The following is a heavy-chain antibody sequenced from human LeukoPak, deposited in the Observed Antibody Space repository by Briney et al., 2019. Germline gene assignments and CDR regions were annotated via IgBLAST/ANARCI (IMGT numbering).Heavy chain of an antibody. D-gene: IGHD1-1*01. CDR3: ARVTDWNDLDY. Sequence: SETLSLTCAVSGGSFSGYYWSWIRQPPGKRLEWIGYIISTGTINYNPSLKSRVTISIDTSKNQLSLQLTSVTAADTAVYYCARVTDWNDLDYWGQGTLVTVSS. CDR2: IISTGTI. J-gene: IGHJ4*02. CDR1: GGSFSGYY. V-gene: IGHV4-59*01.